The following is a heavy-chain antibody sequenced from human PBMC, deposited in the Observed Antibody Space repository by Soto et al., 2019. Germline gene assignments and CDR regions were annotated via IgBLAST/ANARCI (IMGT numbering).Heavy chain of an antibody. J-gene: IGHJ4*02. CDR3: AREGPAERGHVYYDSSGSFDY. Sequence: PGGSLRLSCAASGFTFYNYAMNWVRQAPGKGLEWVSNFSRSAGTIYYADSVKGRFTISRDNAKNSLYLQMNSLRAEDTAVYYCAREGPAERGHVYYDSSGSFDYWGQGTLVTVSS. D-gene: IGHD3-22*01. CDR1: GFTFYNYA. CDR2: FSRSAGTI. V-gene: IGHV3-48*01.